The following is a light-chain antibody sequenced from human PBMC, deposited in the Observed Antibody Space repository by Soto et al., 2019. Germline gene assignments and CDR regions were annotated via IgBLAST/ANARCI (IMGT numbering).Light chain of an antibody. CDR1: QSISSW. CDR3: QHYVTSLTT. J-gene: IGKJ1*01. V-gene: IGKV1-5*01. Sequence: DIQVTQSPSTLSASVGDRVTITCGASQSISSWLAWYQQKPGKAPKLLIYDASSLESGVPSGFSGSGSGTEFTLTISRLEPEDFAVYYCQHYVTSLTTFGQGTKVDIK. CDR2: DAS.